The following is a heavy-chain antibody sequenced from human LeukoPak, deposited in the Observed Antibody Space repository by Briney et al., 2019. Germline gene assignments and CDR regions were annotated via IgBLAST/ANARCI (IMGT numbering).Heavy chain of an antibody. CDR1: GFTFSNAW. Sequence: PGGSLRLSCAASGFTFSNAWMSWVRQAPGKGLDWVGRIKSKTDGGTTDYAAPVKGRLTISRDDSKNTLYLQMNSLKTEDTAVYYCTTVQTILYYYMDVWGKGTTVTVSS. V-gene: IGHV3-15*01. D-gene: IGHD4-11*01. CDR2: IKSKTDGGTT. J-gene: IGHJ6*03. CDR3: TTVQTILYYYMDV.